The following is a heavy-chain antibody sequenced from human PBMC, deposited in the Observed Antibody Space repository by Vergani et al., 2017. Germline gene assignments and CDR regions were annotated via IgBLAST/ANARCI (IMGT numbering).Heavy chain of an antibody. V-gene: IGHV3-48*03. Sequence: EVQLVESGGGLVQPGGSLRLSCAASGFTFSSYEMNWVRQAPGKGLEWVSYISSSGSTIYYADSVKGRFTISRDNAKNSLYLQMNSLRAEDTAVYYCARFGDGYNSPDYWGQGTTVTVSS. J-gene: IGHJ4*02. CDR3: ARFGDGYNSPDY. CDR1: GFTFSSYE. D-gene: IGHD5-24*01. CDR2: ISSSGSTI.